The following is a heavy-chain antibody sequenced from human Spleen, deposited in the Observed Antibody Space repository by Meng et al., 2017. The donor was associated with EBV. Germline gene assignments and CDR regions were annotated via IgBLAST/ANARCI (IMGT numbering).Heavy chain of an antibody. J-gene: IGHJ4*02. CDR1: GGSICDTSAY. D-gene: IGHD2-8*02. CDR2: ISSSRST. Sequence: QQVGCPRRVGPSGPLLLPCGVSGGSICDTSAYWGLIRPSPRGGLGWIGTISSSRSTFYTPSLESRLTLSVDTTENHFALKLTSVTAADTAMYYCARHTGDFDYWGQGALVTVSS. CDR3: ARHTGDFDY. V-gene: IGHV4-39*01.